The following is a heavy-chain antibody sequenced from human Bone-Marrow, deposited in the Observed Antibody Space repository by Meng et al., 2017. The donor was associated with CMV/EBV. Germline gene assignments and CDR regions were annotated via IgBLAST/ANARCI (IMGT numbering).Heavy chain of an antibody. V-gene: IGHV6-1*01. Sequence: LTCAISGDPVSSNSASWNWIRQSPSRGLEWLGRTYYRSRWFNDYTLSVKSRIIINPDTFRNQFSLHLNSVTPEDTAVYYCVRDWAHWGQGTLVTVSS. CDR2: TYYRSRWFN. J-gene: IGHJ4*02. CDR1: GDPVSSNSAS. CDR3: VRDWAH. D-gene: IGHD7-27*01.